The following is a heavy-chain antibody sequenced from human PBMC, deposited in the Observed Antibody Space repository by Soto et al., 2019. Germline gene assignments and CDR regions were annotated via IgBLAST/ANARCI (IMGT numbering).Heavy chain of an antibody. CDR1: CYTFTSYG. V-gene: IGHV1-18*01. CDR2: ISAYNGNT. D-gene: IGHD4-17*01. Sequence: ASVKVSCKASCYTFTSYGISWLLQSPGQGLEWMGWISAYNGNTNYAQKLQGRVTMTTDTSTSTAYMELRSLRSDDTAVYYCARDSAYGDYVVADGYWGQGTLVTVYS. J-gene: IGHJ4*02. CDR3: ARDSAYGDYVVADGY.